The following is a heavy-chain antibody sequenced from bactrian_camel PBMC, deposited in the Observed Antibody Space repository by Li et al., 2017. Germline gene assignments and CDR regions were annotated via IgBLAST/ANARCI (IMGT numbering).Heavy chain of an antibody. CDR2: IESDGST. J-gene: IGHJ4*01. CDR1: GYTYTTLF. V-gene: IGHV3S67*01. Sequence: DVQLVESGGGLVQPGGSLRLSCAASGYTYTTLFYMGWFRQDPGKEREGVAGIESDGSTSYADSVKGRFTISQDSAKNTLYLQMNSLKSEDTAMYYCAKPGGGTWYWEIHYWGQGTQVTVS. CDR3: AKPGGGTWYWEIHY. D-gene: IGHD6*01.